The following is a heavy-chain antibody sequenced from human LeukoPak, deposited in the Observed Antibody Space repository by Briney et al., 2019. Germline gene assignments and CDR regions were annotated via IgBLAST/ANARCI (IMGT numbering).Heavy chain of an antibody. D-gene: IGHD3-10*01. Sequence: GGSLRLSCAASGFTFSSYSMNWVRQAPGKGLEWVSSISSSSNYIYYADSVMGRFTISRDNAKNSLYLQMNSLRAEDTAVYYRARPVWFGELFYYGMDVWGKGTTVTVSS. CDR2: ISSSSNYI. CDR3: ARPVWFGELFYYGMDV. J-gene: IGHJ6*04. V-gene: IGHV3-21*01. CDR1: GFTFSSYS.